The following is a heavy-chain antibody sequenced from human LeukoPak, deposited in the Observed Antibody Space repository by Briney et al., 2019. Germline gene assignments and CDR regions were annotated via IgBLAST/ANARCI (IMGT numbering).Heavy chain of an antibody. J-gene: IGHJ4*02. CDR2: INPNSGGT. V-gene: IGHV1-2*02. Sequence: ASVKVSCMASGYTFTGYYMHWVRQAPGQGLEWMGWINPNSGGTNYAQKFQGRVTMTRDTSISTAYMELSRLRSDDTAVYYCARVKGPNYYDSSGYFDYWGQGTLVTVSS. CDR3: ARVKGPNYYDSSGYFDY. D-gene: IGHD3-22*01. CDR1: GYTFTGYY.